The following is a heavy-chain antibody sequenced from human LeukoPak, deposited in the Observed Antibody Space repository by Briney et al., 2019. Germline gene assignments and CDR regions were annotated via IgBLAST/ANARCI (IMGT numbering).Heavy chain of an antibody. D-gene: IGHD6-13*01. CDR1: GVSISSSNYY. Sequence: SETLSLTCTVSGVSISSSNYYWGWIRQPPGKGLEWIGSIYYSGNTYYHASLKSRVTISLDTSKNQFSLKLSSVTAADTAVYYCAKSSSSWLLRYYFDYWGQGTLVTVSS. CDR2: IYYSGNT. J-gene: IGHJ4*02. CDR3: AKSSSSWLLRYYFDY. V-gene: IGHV4-39*07.